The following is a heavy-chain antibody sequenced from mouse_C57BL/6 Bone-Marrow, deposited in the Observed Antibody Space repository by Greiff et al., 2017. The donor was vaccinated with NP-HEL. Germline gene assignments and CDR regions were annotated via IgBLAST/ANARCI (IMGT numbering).Heavy chain of an antibody. J-gene: IGHJ1*03. Sequence: DVQLQESGTVLARPGASVKMSCKTSGYTFTSYWMHWVKQRPGQGLEWIGAIYPGNSDTSYNQKFKGKAKLTAVTSASTAYMELSSLTNEDSAVYYCTRSPFYYDYDAGYFDVWGTGTTVTVSS. V-gene: IGHV1-5*01. CDR2: IYPGNSDT. CDR3: TRSPFYYDYDAGYFDV. CDR1: GYTFTSYW. D-gene: IGHD2-4*01.